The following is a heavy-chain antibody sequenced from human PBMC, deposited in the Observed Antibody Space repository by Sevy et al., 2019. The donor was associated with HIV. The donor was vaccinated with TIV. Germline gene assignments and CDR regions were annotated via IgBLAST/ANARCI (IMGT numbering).Heavy chain of an antibody. Sequence: GGSLRLSCTASGFTFGDYAVGWFRQAPGKGLEWVSFIRRRAFGGTIEYAASVKGRFTISKDDSQRTADLQMNSLKTEDTAVFYCTRAEQYEYDSTSYFDYFDYWGQGTLVTVSS. CDR2: IRRRAFGGTI. D-gene: IGHD3-22*01. V-gene: IGHV3-49*03. CDR3: TRAEQYEYDSTSYFDYFDY. CDR1: GFTFGDYA. J-gene: IGHJ4*02.